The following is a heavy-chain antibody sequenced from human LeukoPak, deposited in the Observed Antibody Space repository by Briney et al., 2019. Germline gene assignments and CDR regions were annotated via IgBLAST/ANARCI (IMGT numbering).Heavy chain of an antibody. D-gene: IGHD6-19*01. CDR1: GFRFSSYE. CDR3: ARDGAVAGIENDY. V-gene: IGHV3-48*03. CDR2: ISGGGGSTT. Sequence: GGSLRLSCAPSGFRFSSYEMKWVRQSPGKGLEWVSYISGGGGSTTFYADSVKGRFTISRDNAKNSVYLQMNSLRAEATAVYYCARDGAVAGIENDYWGQGTLVTVSS. J-gene: IGHJ4*02.